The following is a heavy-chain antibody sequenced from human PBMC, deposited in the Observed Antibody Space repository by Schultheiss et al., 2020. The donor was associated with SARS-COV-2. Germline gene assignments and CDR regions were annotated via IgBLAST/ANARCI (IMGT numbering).Heavy chain of an antibody. D-gene: IGHD1-1*01. CDR3: ARGARYNWNDGWFDP. CDR2: ISSSGSNI. Sequence: GESLKISCAASGFTFSSHEMNWVRQAPGKGLEWVSYISSSGSNIYYADSVEGRFTSSRDNAKNTLYLQMNSLRAEDTAVYYCARGARYNWNDGWFDPWGQGTLVTVSS. CDR1: GFTFSSHE. J-gene: IGHJ5*02. V-gene: IGHV3-48*03.